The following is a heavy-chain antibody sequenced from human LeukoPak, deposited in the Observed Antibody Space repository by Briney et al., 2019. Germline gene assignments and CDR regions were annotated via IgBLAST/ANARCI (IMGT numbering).Heavy chain of an antibody. CDR1: GFTFGPYA. J-gene: IGHJ4*02. Sequence: GGSLRLSCAAPGFTFGPYAMHWVRQAPGKGLEWLAVTDGNRKIYSDSVEGRFAISRDSSKNTLYLQMNALRDEDTAVYYCARDFLVGAPDFLDFWGQGTLVTVSS. V-gene: IGHV3-30*09. CDR3: ARDFLVGAPDFLDF. CDR2: TDGNRK. D-gene: IGHD1-26*01.